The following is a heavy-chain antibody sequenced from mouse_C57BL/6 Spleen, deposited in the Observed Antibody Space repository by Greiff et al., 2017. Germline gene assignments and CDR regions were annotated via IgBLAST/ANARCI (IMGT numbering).Heavy chain of an antibody. V-gene: IGHV1-55*01. CDR1: GYTFTSYW. J-gene: IGHJ4*01. CDR2: IYPGSGST. CDR3: ARSYYYGSSVYYYAMDD. D-gene: IGHD1-1*01. Sequence: VQLQQPGAELVKPGASVKMSCKASGYTFTSYWITWVKQRPGQGLEWIGDIYPGSGSTNYNEKFKSKATLTVDTSSSTAYMQLSSLTAEDSAVYYCARSYYYGSSVYYYAMDDWGQGTSVTVSS.